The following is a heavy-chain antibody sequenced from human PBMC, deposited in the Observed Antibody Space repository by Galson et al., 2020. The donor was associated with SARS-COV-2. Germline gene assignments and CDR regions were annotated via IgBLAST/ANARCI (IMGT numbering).Heavy chain of an antibody. V-gene: IGHV4-39*01. CDR1: GGSISSSSYY. Sequence: SETLSLTFTVSGGSISSSSYYWGWIRQPPGKGLEWIGSIYYSGSTYYNPSLKSRVTISVDTSKNQFSLKLSSVTAADTAVYYCARVDDILTGYYYYGMDVWGQGTTVTVSS. J-gene: IGHJ6*02. CDR3: ARVDDILTGYYYYGMDV. D-gene: IGHD3-9*01. CDR2: IYYSGST.